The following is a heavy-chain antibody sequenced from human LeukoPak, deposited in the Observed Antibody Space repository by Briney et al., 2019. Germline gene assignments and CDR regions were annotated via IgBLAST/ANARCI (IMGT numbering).Heavy chain of an antibody. CDR2: ISSSSSSI. V-gene: IGHV3-21*06. CDR3: ATTVVTPADFDY. J-gene: IGHJ4*02. CDR1: GFTFSSYA. D-gene: IGHD4-23*01. Sequence: GGSLRLSCAASGFTFSSYAMSWVRQAPGKGLEWVSFISSSSSSIYYADSVKDRFTISRDNGENTLYLQMNSLRAEDTAVYYCATTVVTPADFDYWGQGTLVTVSS.